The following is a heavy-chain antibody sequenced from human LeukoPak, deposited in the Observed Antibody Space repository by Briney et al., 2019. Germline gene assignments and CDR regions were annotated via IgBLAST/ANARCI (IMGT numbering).Heavy chain of an antibody. V-gene: IGHV4-39*01. CDR3: ARRDSSSWRPYYFDY. Sequence: PSETLSLTCAVSGGSISSSSYYWGWIRQPPGKGLEWIGSIYYSGSTYYNPSLKSRVTISVDTSKNQFSLKLSSVTAADTAVYYCARRDSSSWRPYYFDYWGQGTLVTVSS. D-gene: IGHD6-13*01. CDR2: IYYSGST. J-gene: IGHJ4*02. CDR1: GGSISSSSYY.